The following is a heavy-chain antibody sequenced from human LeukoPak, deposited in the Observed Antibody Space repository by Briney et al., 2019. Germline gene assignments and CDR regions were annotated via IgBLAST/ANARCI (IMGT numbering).Heavy chain of an antibody. J-gene: IGHJ4*02. CDR2: IKYDGREK. CDR1: GFTFSTYW. CDR3: ARDRYSDTSRVPFDH. V-gene: IGHV3-7*01. Sequence: GASLKLSFSASGFTFSTYWMTWVRPAPGKGLEWVANIKYDGREKYYVDSVKGRFTISRDNARNPIFLQMNSLRVDDTAVYYCARDRYSDTSRVPFDHWGQGILVTVSS. D-gene: IGHD3-22*01.